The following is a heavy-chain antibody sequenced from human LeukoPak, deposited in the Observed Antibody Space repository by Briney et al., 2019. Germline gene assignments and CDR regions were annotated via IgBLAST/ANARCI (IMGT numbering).Heavy chain of an antibody. Sequence: ASVKVSCKASGYTFTGYYMHWVRQAPGQGLEWMGWINPNSGGTNYAQKLQGRVTMTTDTSTSTAYMELRSLRSDDTAVYYCARLAYDSVAFDIWGQGTMVTVSS. CDR3: ARLAYDSVAFDI. CDR2: INPNSGGT. J-gene: IGHJ3*02. CDR1: GYTFTGYY. D-gene: IGHD3-22*01. V-gene: IGHV1-2*02.